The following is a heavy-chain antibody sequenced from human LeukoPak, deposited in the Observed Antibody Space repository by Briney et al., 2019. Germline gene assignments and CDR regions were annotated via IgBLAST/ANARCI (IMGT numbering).Heavy chain of an antibody. D-gene: IGHD3-22*01. CDR2: ISTSGSGT. Sequence: PGGSLRLSCVASGFIFSRYEMNWVRQAPGKGLEWVSYISTSGSGTYYADSVKGRFTISRDNAKNSLYLQMNSLRAEDTAVYHCARRGFYDTSGYLFDYWGQGTLVTVSS. CDR3: ARRGFYDTSGYLFDY. J-gene: IGHJ4*02. CDR1: GFIFSRYE. V-gene: IGHV3-48*03.